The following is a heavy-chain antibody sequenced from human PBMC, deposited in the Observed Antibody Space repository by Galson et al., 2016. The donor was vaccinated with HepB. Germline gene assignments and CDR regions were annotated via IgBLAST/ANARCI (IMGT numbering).Heavy chain of an antibody. V-gene: IGHV3-23*01. CDR3: AKRDYSDSDGYLPLFDR. D-gene: IGHD3-22*01. J-gene: IGHJ4*02. Sequence: SLRLSCAASGFTFNTYAMSWVRQAPGKGPEWVSAITGNGGTKYYTDSVKGRFTISRDNSKNTLYLQMNSLRVDDTAVYYCAKRDYSDSDGYLPLFDRWGQGTLVTVSS. CDR2: ITGNGGTK. CDR1: GFTFNTYA.